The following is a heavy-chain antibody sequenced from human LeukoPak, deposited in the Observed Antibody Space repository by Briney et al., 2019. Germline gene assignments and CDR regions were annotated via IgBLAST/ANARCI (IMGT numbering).Heavy chain of an antibody. CDR2: IYSGGST. J-gene: IGHJ6*02. Sequence: GGSVRLSCAASGFTVSSNYMSWVRQAPGEGLEWVSVIYSGGSTYYADSVKGRFTISRDNSKNTLYLQMNSLRAEGTAVYYCAGTLDYYYGMDVWGQGTTATVSS. CDR1: GFTVSSNY. V-gene: IGHV3-66*01. CDR3: AGTLDYYYGMDV.